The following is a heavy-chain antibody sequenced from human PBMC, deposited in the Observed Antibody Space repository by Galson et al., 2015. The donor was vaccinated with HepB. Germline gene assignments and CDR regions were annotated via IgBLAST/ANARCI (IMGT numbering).Heavy chain of an antibody. J-gene: IGHJ4*02. Sequence: SLRLSCAASGFIFNNYWMSWVRQAPGKGLEWVANIKEDGSEKHHVDFVKGRFTISRDNAKNSLHLQMSNLRAEDTAVYYCAREPPDSRFDYWGQGTLVTVSS. CDR2: IKEDGSEK. CDR3: AREPPDSRFDY. CDR1: GFIFNNYW. D-gene: IGHD2-21*01. V-gene: IGHV3-7*03.